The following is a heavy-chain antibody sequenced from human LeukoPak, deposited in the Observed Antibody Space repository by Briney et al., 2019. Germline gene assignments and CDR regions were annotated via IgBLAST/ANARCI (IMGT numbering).Heavy chain of an antibody. CDR3: ARDRRYYDFWSGYSVELPDY. CDR1: GFTFSSYG. CDR2: IWYDGSNK. D-gene: IGHD3-3*01. V-gene: IGHV3-33*01. Sequence: GRSLRLSCAASGFTFSSYGTHWVRQAPGKGLEWVAVIWYDGSNKYYADSVKGRFTISRDNSKNTLYLQMNSLRAEDTAVYYCARDRRYYDFWSGYSVELPDYWGQGTLVTVSS. J-gene: IGHJ4*02.